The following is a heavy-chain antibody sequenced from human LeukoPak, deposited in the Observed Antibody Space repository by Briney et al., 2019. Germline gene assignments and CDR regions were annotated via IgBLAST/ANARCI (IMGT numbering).Heavy chain of an antibody. V-gene: IGHV3-48*04. J-gene: IGHJ6*03. D-gene: IGHD5-12*01. CDR3: ARRGIVATTYYYYYMDV. Sequence: GGSLRLSRAASGFTFSSYSMNWVRQAPGKGLEWVSYISSSSSTIYYADSVKGRFTISRDNAKNSLYLQMNSLRAEDTAVYYCARRGIVATTYYYYYMDVWGKGTTVTVSS. CDR2: ISSSSSTI. CDR1: GFTFSSYS.